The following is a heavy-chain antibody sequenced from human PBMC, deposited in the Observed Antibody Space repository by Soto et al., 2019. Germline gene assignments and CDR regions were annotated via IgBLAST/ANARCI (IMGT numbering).Heavy chain of an antibody. CDR2: INHSGST. Sequence: QVQLQQWGAGLLKPSETLSLTCAVYGGSFSGYYWSWIRQPPGKGLEWIGEINHSGSTNYNPSLKRRVTKSVDTSKNQVSLKLGSVTAADTAVYYCARGRGGLYSGYKHWGQGTPVTVSS. CDR3: ARGRGGLYSGYKH. D-gene: IGHD5-12*01. V-gene: IGHV4-34*01. CDR1: GGSFSGYY. J-gene: IGHJ4*02.